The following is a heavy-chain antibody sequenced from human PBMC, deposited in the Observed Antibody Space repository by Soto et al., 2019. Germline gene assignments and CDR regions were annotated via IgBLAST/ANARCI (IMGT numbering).Heavy chain of an antibody. CDR3: ARVVDYCDPYYYYGMDV. CDR2: ISCSTSYI. D-gene: IGHD3-22*01. V-gene: IGHV3-21*01. J-gene: IGHJ6*02. CDR1: GFTFSSYS. Sequence: EVQLVESGGGLVKPGGSLRLSCAASGFTFSSYSMNWVRQAPGKGLEWVSSISCSTSYIYYADSVKGRFTISRDNAKNXXYRKMNSLRAEDTAVYYCARVVDYCDPYYYYGMDVWGQGTTVTVSS.